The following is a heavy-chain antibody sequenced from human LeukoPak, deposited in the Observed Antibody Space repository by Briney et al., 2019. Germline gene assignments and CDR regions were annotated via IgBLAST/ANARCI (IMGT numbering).Heavy chain of an antibody. CDR3: ARDRGPYSSGFDP. V-gene: IGHV3-7*01. J-gene: IGHJ5*02. Sequence: GGSLRLSCAASGFTFSSYWMGWVRQAPGKGLEWVANIKLDGSEKDYVDSVKGRFTISRDNSKNTLYLQMNSLRAEDTAVYYCARDRGPYSSGFDPWGQGTLVTVSS. CDR2: IKLDGSEK. CDR1: GFTFSSYW. D-gene: IGHD6-25*01.